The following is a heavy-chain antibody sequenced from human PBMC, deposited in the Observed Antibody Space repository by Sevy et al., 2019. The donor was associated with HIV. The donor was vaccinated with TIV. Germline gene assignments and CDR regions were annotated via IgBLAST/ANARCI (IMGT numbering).Heavy chain of an antibody. Sequence: GGSLRLSCAASGLTFSSYSMNWVRQAPGKGLEWVSYISSSSSTIYYADSVKGRFTISRDNAKNSLYLQMNSLRDEDTAVYYCAREGGYCSSTSCYGPVRYYYGMDVWGQGTTVTVSS. J-gene: IGHJ6*02. CDR2: ISSSSSTI. V-gene: IGHV3-48*02. CDR3: AREGGYCSSTSCYGPVRYYYGMDV. D-gene: IGHD2-2*01. CDR1: GLTFSSYS.